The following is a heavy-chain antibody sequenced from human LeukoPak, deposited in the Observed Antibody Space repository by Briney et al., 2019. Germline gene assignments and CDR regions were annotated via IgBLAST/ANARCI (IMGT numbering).Heavy chain of an antibody. CDR3: TRHFHSEYRYCGGDCYSEDY. D-gene: IGHD2-21*02. CDR1: GFTFSASA. V-gene: IGHV3-73*01. CDR2: IRGKGNGYAT. J-gene: IGHJ4*02. Sequence: GGPLRLPCAASGFTFSASAMHWVGQASGKGLEGVGRIRGKGNGYATAYAAWVRGRFTISSDDSKNTAYLLLSSLKPEDTAVYSCTRHFHSEYRYCGGDCYSEDYWGQGTQVTVSS.